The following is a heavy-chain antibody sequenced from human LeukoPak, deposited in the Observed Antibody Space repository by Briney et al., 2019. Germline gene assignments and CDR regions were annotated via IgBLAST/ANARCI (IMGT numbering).Heavy chain of an antibody. D-gene: IGHD5-12*01. Sequence: PGGSLRLSCAASGFTFDDYAMHWVRQAPGKGLEWVSGISWNSGSIGYADSVKGRFTISRDNAKNSLYLQMNSLRAEDTALYYCAKDSNSGYDPAPFDYWGQGTLVIVSS. CDR3: AKDSNSGYDPAPFDY. J-gene: IGHJ4*02. CDR1: GFTFDDYA. V-gene: IGHV3-9*01. CDR2: ISWNSGSI.